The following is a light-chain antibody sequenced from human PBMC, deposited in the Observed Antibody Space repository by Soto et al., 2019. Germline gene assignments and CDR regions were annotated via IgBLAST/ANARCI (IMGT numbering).Light chain of an antibody. Sequence: EILLTQSPSTLSLFVGERATLSCRASQSISSYLAWYQQKPGQAPRLLIYDTSNRATGIPARFSGSGSGTDFTLTISSLAPEDFAVYYCQQRSNWPPWTFGQGTKVDIK. V-gene: IGKV3-11*01. CDR3: QQRSNWPPWT. J-gene: IGKJ1*01. CDR1: QSISSY. CDR2: DTS.